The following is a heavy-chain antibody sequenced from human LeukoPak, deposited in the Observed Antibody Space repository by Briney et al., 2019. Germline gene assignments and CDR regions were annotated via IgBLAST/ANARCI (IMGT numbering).Heavy chain of an antibody. CDR1: GASITSYY. J-gene: IGHJ3*02. CDR3: ARQAYGPGAFDI. V-gene: IGHV4-59*08. CDR2: IYYSGST. Sequence: SETLSLTCTVSGASITSYYWSWIRQPPGKGLEWIGYIYYSGSTNYNPSLKSRVSISIDTSKNQFSLKLSSVTAADTAVYYCARQAYGPGAFDIWGQGTMVTVSS. D-gene: IGHD2-21*01.